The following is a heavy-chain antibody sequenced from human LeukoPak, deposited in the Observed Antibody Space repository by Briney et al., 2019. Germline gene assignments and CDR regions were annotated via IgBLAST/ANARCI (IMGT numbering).Heavy chain of an antibody. J-gene: IGHJ4*02. Sequence: GGSLRLSCAASGFTFSSYSMNWVRQAPGKGLEWVSSISSSSSYIYYADSVKGRFTISRDNAKNSLYLQMNSLRAEDTAVYYCARDRSSYSSSWYQDYWGQGTLVTVSS. CDR1: GFTFSSYS. CDR2: ISSSSSYI. CDR3: ARDRSSYSSSWYQDY. V-gene: IGHV3-21*01. D-gene: IGHD6-13*01.